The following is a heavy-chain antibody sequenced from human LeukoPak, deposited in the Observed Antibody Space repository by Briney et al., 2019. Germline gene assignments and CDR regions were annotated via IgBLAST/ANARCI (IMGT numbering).Heavy chain of an antibody. Sequence: ASVTVSYKASGYTFTGYYMHWVRQAPGQGLEWMGWINPNSGGTNYAQKFQGRVTMTRDTSISTAYMELSRLRFDDTAVYYCARWVWHDQNGYLGDYWGQGTLVTVSS. CDR3: ARWVWHDQNGYLGDY. CDR1: GYTFTGYY. V-gene: IGHV1-2*02. CDR2: INPNSGGT. J-gene: IGHJ4*02. D-gene: IGHD3-22*01.